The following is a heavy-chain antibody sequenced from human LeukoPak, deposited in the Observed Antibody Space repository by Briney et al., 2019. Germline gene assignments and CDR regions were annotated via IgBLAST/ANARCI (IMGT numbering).Heavy chain of an antibody. CDR2: IKQDGSEK. CDR1: GFTFSSYW. D-gene: IGHD3-10*01. Sequence: GGSLRLSCAASGFTFSSYWMSWVRQAPGKGLEWVANIKQDGSEKYYVDSVKGRFTISRDNAKNSLYLQMNSLRAEDTAVYFCARETHYYGSGSYASPRMIHLQRGYYFDYWGQGTLVTVSS. CDR3: ARETHYYGSGSYASPRMIHLQRGYYFDY. V-gene: IGHV3-7*01. J-gene: IGHJ4*02.